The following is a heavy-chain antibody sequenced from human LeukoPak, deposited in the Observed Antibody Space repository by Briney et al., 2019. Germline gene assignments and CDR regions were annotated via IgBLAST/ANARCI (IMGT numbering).Heavy chain of an antibody. Sequence: SETLSLTCTVSSGSISSYYWSWIRQPPGKGLEWIGYIYYSGTTNYNPSLKSRVTISVDTSKNQFSLKLSSVTAADTAVYYCARGVYIAAAQYAYWGQGTLVTVSS. V-gene: IGHV4-59*01. CDR3: ARGVYIAAAQYAY. CDR2: IYYSGTT. J-gene: IGHJ4*02. D-gene: IGHD6-13*01. CDR1: SGSISSYY.